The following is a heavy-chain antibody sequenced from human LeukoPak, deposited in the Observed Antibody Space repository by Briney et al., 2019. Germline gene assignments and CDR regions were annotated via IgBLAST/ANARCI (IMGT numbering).Heavy chain of an antibody. V-gene: IGHV4-34*01. J-gene: IGHJ4*02. CDR1: GGSFSGYY. CDR3: ARERRTHYDLWSGYKYYFDY. CDR2: INHSGST. D-gene: IGHD3-3*01. Sequence: SETLSLTCAVYGGSFSGYYWSWIRQPPGKGLEWIGEINHSGSTNYNPSLKSRVTISVDTSKNQFSLKLSSVTAADTAVYYCARERRTHYDLWSGYKYYFDYWGQGTLVTVSS.